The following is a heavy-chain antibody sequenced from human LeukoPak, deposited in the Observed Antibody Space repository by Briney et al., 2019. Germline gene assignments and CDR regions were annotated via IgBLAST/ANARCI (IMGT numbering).Heavy chain of an antibody. CDR1: GFTVSSNY. CDR2: SYSGGST. CDR3: ARGVIRGIDAFDI. Sequence: GGSLRLSCAAYGFTVSSNYISWVRQAPGKGLECVSDSYSGGSTDYADSVKVRFTISRDNSKNTLYLQMNSLRTEDTAVYYCARGVIRGIDAFDIWGQGTMVTVSS. J-gene: IGHJ3*02. V-gene: IGHV3-66*02. D-gene: IGHD3-10*01.